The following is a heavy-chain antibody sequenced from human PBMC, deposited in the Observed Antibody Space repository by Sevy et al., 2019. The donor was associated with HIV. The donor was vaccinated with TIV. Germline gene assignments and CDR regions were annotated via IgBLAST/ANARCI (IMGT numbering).Heavy chain of an antibody. CDR2: IIPIFGTA. Sequence: ASVKVSYKASGGTFSSYAISWVRQAPGQGLEWMGGIIPIFGTANYAQKFQGRVTITADESTSTGYMELSSLRSEDTAVYYCAREHYYGSGSYYHNAFDIWGQGTMVTVSS. CDR3: AREHYYGSGSYYHNAFDI. J-gene: IGHJ3*02. CDR1: GGTFSSYA. D-gene: IGHD3-10*01. V-gene: IGHV1-69*13.